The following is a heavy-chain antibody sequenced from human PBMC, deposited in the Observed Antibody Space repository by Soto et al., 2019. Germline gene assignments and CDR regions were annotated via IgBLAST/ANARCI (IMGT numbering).Heavy chain of an antibody. CDR1: GYTFTSYG. Sequence: APVKVSCKASGYTFTSYGISWVRQAPGQGLEWMGWISAYNGNTNYAQKLQGRVTMTTDTSTSTAYMELRSLRSDDTAVYYCARVGEIDYDFWTGYYYYMDVWGKGTTVTVSS. D-gene: IGHD3-3*01. J-gene: IGHJ6*03. CDR3: ARVGEIDYDFWTGYYYYMDV. CDR2: ISAYNGNT. V-gene: IGHV1-18*01.